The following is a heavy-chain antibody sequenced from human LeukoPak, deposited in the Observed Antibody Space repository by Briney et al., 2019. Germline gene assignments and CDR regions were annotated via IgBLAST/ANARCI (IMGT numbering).Heavy chain of an antibody. Sequence: ASVKVSCKASGYTFTNYGISWVRQAPGLGVEWMGWISAFNGNTNYVQKVQGRVTMTTDTSTSTAYMELRSLRFDDTAVYYCARDQSVRLLQTSSTYFKHVFAIWGQGSMVTVSS. CDR2: ISAFNGNT. CDR3: ARDQSVRLLQTSSTYFKHVFAI. CDR1: GYTFTNYG. J-gene: IGHJ3*02. D-gene: IGHD6-13*01. V-gene: IGHV1-18*01.